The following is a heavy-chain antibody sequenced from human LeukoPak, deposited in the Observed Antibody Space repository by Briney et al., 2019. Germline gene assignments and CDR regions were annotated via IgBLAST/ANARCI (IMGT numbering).Heavy chain of an antibody. D-gene: IGHD3-9*01. CDR2: ISSSSSTI. V-gene: IGHV3-48*01. CDR1: GFTFSSYS. Sequence: QTGGSLRLSCAASGFTFSSYSMNWVRQAPGKGLEWVSYISSSSSTIYYADSVKGRFTISRDNAKNSLYLQMNSLRAEDTAVYYCARDWGILTGYAPDDAFDIWGQGTMVTVSS. CDR3: ARDWGILTGYAPDDAFDI. J-gene: IGHJ3*02.